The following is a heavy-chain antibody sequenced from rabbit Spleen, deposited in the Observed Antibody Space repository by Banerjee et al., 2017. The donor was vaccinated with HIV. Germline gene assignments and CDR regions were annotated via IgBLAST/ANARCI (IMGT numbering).Heavy chain of an antibody. CDR3: ARDAGTSFSTYGMDL. J-gene: IGHJ3*01. V-gene: IGHV1S40*01. Sequence: QSLEESGGDLVKPGASLTLTCKASGVSLNDKDVMCWVRQAPGKGLEWIACINIVTGKSVYANWAEGRFIMSRTSSTTVTLQMTSLTVADTATYFCARDAGTSFSTYGMDLWGQGTLVTVS. CDR1: GVSLNDKDV. CDR2: INIVTGKS. D-gene: IGHD8-1*01.